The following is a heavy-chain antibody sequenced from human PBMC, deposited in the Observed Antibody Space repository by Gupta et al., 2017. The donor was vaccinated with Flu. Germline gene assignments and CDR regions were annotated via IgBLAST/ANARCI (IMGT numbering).Heavy chain of an antibody. D-gene: IGHD3-16*01. CDR2: ISRTGDKT. J-gene: IGHJ5*01. Sequence: WVRQTPGNGLEWVSSISRTGDKTYCPGSVKGRCTISRDESKKTLSLQMKSLRAEEKAITYCAKDGYLETSEDYGPTFFNSWVPVTLVPIS. CDR3: AKDGYLETSEDYGPTFFNS. V-gene: IGHV3-23*01.